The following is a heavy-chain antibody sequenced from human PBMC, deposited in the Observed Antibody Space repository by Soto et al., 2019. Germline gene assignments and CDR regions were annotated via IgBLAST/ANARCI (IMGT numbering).Heavy chain of an antibody. Sequence: PSETLSLTCTVSGGSISSYYWSWIRQPPGKGLEWIGYIYYSGSTNYNPSLKSRVTISVDTSKNQFSLKLSSVTAADTAVYYCARLLGDYSYYFDYWGQGTLVTVSS. CDR3: ARLLGDYSYYFDY. V-gene: IGHV4-59*08. D-gene: IGHD4-17*01. CDR2: IYYSGST. J-gene: IGHJ4*02. CDR1: GGSISSYY.